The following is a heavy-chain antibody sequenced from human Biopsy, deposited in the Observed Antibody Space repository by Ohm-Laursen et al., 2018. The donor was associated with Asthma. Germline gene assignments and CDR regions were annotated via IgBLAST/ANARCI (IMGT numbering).Heavy chain of an antibody. Sequence: GTLSLTCDVYPGSFSGFFRTWIRQSPGKGLEWIGETNERGVTNNNPSLKSRVIISIDTYWNRVSLKLTSVTAADTAVYYCARGPELDVWGQGTTVTVSS. CDR2: TNERGVT. J-gene: IGHJ6*02. V-gene: IGHV4-34*01. CDR1: PGSFSGFF. CDR3: ARGPELDV.